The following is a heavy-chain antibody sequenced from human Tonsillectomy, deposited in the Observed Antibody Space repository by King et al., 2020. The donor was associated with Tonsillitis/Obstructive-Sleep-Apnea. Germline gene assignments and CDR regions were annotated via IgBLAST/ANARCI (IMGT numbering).Heavy chain of an antibody. V-gene: IGHV4-59*08. CDR3: ASAVKPAAIPRVNYYYYGMDV. CDR2: IYYSGST. D-gene: IGHD2-2*01. Sequence: LQLQESGPGLVKPSETLSLTCTVSGDSISSYYWSWIRQPPGKGLEWIGYIYYSGSTNYNPSLKSRVTISVDTSKNQFSLKLSSVTAADTAVYYCASAVKPAAIPRVNYYYYGMDVWGQGTTVSVSS. J-gene: IGHJ6*02. CDR1: GDSISSYY.